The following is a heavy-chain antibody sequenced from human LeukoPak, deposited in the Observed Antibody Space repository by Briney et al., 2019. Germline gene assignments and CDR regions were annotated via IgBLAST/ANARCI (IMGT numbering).Heavy chain of an antibody. D-gene: IGHD3-3*01. V-gene: IGHV3-53*01. CDR3: AMGTRFLEWLLGDAFDI. J-gene: IGHJ3*02. Sequence: PGGSLRLSCTASGFTFSSYGMTWVRQSPGKGLEWVSVIYSGGSTYYADSVKGRFTISRDNSKNTLYLQMNSLRAEDTAVYYCAMGTRFLEWLLGDAFDIWGQGTMVTVSS. CDR1: GFTFSSYG. CDR2: IYSGGST.